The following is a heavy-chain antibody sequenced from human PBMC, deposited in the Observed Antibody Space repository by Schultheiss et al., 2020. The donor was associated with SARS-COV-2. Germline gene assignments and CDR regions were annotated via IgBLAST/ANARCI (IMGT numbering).Heavy chain of an antibody. V-gene: IGHV3-7*03. D-gene: IGHD6-13*01. Sequence: GESLKISCAASGFTLGSYYMTWVRQAPGKGLEWVANINQDGSEKYYVDYVKGRFTISRDNAKNSLYLQMNSLRAEDTAVYYCAKLERSSWSNAFDYWGQGTLVTVSS. J-gene: IGHJ4*02. CDR2: INQDGSEK. CDR1: GFTLGSYY. CDR3: AKLERSSWSNAFDY.